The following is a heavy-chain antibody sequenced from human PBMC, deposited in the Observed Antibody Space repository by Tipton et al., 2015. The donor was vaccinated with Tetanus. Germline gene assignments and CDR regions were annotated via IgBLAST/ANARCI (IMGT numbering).Heavy chain of an antibody. V-gene: IGHV4-59*01. J-gene: IGHJ4*02. CDR1: GGSINDYY. D-gene: IGHD3-10*01. Sequence: LRLSCTVSGGSINDYYWGWIRQPPGMGLEWIGHISHSGSASYNPSLKSRVTISVDVSKNQFSLTLSSVTAADTAVYYCTRSFVRGILRLGYFEDWGQGTLVTVSS. CDR3: TRSFVRGILRLGYFED. CDR2: ISHSGSA.